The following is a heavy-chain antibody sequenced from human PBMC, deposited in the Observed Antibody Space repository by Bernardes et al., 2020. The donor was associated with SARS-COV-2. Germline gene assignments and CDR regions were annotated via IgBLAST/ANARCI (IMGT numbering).Heavy chain of an antibody. D-gene: IGHD5-18*01. J-gene: IGHJ5*02. CDR1: GYTFTDNE. CDR2: INPLTGGK. V-gene: IGHV1-2*06. CDR3: ATVVGYSYGGGWFDP. Sequence: ASVKVSCNASGYTFTDNEMHWVRQAPGQGPEWMGRINPLTGGKDYAQNLQGRVTMTTDTSTNTAYMELRSLRSDDTAVYYCATVVGYSYGGGWFDPWGQGTLITVSS.